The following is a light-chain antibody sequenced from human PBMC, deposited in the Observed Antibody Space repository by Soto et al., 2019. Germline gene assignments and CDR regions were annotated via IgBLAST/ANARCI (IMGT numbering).Light chain of an antibody. CDR1: SSNIGADYD. J-gene: IGLJ7*01. CDR2: GNS. CDR3: QSYDSSLSGWV. V-gene: IGLV1-40*01. Sequence: QPVLTQPPSVSGAPGQRVTIFCTGSSSNIGADYDVHWYQQLPGTAPKLLIYGNSNRPSGVPDRFSGSKSGTSASLAITGLQAEDETDYYCQSYDSSLSGWVFGGGTQLTVL.